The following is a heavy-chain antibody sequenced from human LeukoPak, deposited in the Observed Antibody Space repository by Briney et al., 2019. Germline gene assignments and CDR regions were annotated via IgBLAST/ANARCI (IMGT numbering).Heavy chain of an antibody. J-gene: IGHJ3*02. CDR2: INPGGDNT. CDR3: ARIRDGYNDAYDI. Sequence: ASVKVSCKASGYTFTKSYIHWVRQAPGQRLEWMGLINPGGDNTNYAQNFQGRVTMTSDTSARTVYVELSSLRSEDTAIYYCARIRDGYNDAYDIWGQGTVVTVPS. V-gene: IGHV1-46*01. D-gene: IGHD5-24*01. CDR1: GYTFTKSY.